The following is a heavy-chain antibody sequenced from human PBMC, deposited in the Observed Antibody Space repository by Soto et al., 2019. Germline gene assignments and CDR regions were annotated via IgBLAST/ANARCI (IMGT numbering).Heavy chain of an antibody. V-gene: IGHV3-30*04. Sequence: QVQLVESGGGAVQPGRSLRLSCAASGFTFNHFAMHWVRQAPGKGLDWVAVISYDGRRKSYADSVKGRFTISRDNSERTPDLQMTNLPSQDTGIYSCAREDSGDYFAYFDYWGQGSLVAVSS. J-gene: IGHJ4*02. CDR2: ISYDGRRK. CDR3: AREDSGDYFAYFDY. D-gene: IGHD1-26*01. CDR1: GFTFNHFA.